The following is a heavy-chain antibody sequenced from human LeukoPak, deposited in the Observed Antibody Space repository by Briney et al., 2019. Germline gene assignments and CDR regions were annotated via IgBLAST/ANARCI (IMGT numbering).Heavy chain of an antibody. CDR1: GFTFSDYY. V-gene: IGHV3-11*04. CDR2: ISSSGSTI. CDR3: ARDAEQQLVYYYYYYYMDV. D-gene: IGHD6-13*01. J-gene: IGHJ6*03. Sequence: GGSLRLSCAASGFTFSDYYMSWIRQAPGEGLEWVSYISSSGSTIYYADSVKGRFTISRDNAKNSLYLQMNSLRAEDTAVYYCARDAEQQLVYYYYYYYMDVWGKGTTVTVSS.